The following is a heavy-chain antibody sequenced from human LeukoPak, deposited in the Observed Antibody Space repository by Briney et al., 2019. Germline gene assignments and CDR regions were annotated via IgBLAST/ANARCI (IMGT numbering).Heavy chain of an antibody. CDR3: AKSIRDYCSGGSCYGFDY. CDR1: GFTFSSYA. Sequence: PGGSLRLSCAASGFTFSSYAMSWVRQAPGKGLEWVSAISGSGGSTYYADSVKGRFTISRDNSKNTLYLQMNSLRAEDTAVYYCAKSIRDYCSGGSCYGFDYWGQGTLVTFSS. J-gene: IGHJ4*02. V-gene: IGHV3-23*01. D-gene: IGHD2-15*01. CDR2: ISGSGGST.